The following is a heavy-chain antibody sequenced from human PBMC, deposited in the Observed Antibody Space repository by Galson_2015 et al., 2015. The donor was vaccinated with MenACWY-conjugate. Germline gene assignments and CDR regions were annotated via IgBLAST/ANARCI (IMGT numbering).Heavy chain of an antibody. J-gene: IGHJ4*02. CDR3: ARGRGGYSYTYSPDY. D-gene: IGHD5-18*01. V-gene: IGHV3-23*01. Sequence: SLRLSCAVSGFTFSSYAMTWVRQAPGKGLEWVSSISASGGSPYHAASVKGRFTISRDHSQHTLYLQVNGLRAEDTAVYYCARGRGGYSYTYSPDYWGQGTLVTVSS. CDR1: GFTFSSYA. CDR2: ISASGGSP.